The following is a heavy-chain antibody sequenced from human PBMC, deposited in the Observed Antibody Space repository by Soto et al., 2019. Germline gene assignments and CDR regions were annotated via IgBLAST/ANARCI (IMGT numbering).Heavy chain of an antibody. Sequence: GGSLRLSCAASGFTFRRHAVHWVRQAPGKGLEWVAVVSSDGSAKYYLDSVKGRFTSSRDNSKNTAFLQLNSLSSEDTAVYYCARSRSGAVADSFDSWGQGTLVTVSS. J-gene: IGHJ4*02. CDR1: GFTFRRHA. CDR2: VSSDGSAK. CDR3: ARSRSGAVADSFDS. D-gene: IGHD3-10*01. V-gene: IGHV3-30*04.